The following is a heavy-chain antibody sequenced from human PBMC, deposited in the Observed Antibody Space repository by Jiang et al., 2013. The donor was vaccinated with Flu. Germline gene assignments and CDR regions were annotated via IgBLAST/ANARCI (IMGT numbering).Heavy chain of an antibody. CDR2: IYYSGST. Sequence: GSGLVKPSETLSLTCIVSGGSISSYYWNWIRQPPGKGLEWIGYIYYSGSTNYNPSLKSRVAISVDTSKNQFSLKPSSVTAADTAVYYCARTTSSWGGYFDYWGQGTLVTVSS. J-gene: IGHJ4*02. CDR1: GGSISSYY. CDR3: ARTTSSWGGYFDY. V-gene: IGHV4-59*01. D-gene: IGHD2-21*01.